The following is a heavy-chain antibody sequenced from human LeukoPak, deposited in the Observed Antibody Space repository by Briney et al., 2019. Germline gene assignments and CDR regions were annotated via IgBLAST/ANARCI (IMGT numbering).Heavy chain of an antibody. V-gene: IGHV3-48*03. Sequence: GGSLRLSCAASGFTFSSYEMNWVRQAPGKGLEWVSYISSSGSTIYYADSVKGRFTISRDNAKNTLYLQMNSLRAEDTAVYYCAKDYEPLVGVHRWGDWFDPWGQGTLVTVSS. D-gene: IGHD1-26*01. J-gene: IGHJ5*02. CDR3: AKDYEPLVGVHRWGDWFDP. CDR1: GFTFSSYE. CDR2: ISSSGSTI.